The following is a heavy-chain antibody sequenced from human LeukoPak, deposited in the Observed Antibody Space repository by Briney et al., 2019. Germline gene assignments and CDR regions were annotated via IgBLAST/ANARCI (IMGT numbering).Heavy chain of an antibody. V-gene: IGHV1-24*01. CDR3: ARGYSSSWYGY. D-gene: IGHD6-13*01. CDR1: GYTLTELS. J-gene: IGHJ4*02. Sequence: ASVKVSCKISGYTLTELSMHWVRQAPGKGLEWMGSFKPEDGETLYAQKFQGRVTMTKDTSRNTAYMELSSLRSEDTAVYYCARGYSSSWYGYWGQGTLVTVSS. CDR2: FKPEDGET.